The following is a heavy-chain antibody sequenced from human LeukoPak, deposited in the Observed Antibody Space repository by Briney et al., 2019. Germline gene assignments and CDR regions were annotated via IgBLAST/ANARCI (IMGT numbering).Heavy chain of an antibody. V-gene: IGHV3-30*04. CDR1: GFTFSSYA. Sequence: PGGSLRLSCAATGFTFSSYAMHWVRQAPGKGLEWVAVISYDGSNKYYADSVKGRFTISRDNSKNTLYLQMNSLRAEDTAVYYCARDGDSSGYYSSSGSFIDYWGQGTLVTVSS. CDR2: ISYDGSNK. CDR3: ARDGDSSGYYSSSGSFIDY. J-gene: IGHJ4*02. D-gene: IGHD3-22*01.